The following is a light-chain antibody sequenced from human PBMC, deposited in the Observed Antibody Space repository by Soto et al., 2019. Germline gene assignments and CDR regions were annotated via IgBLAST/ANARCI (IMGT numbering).Light chain of an antibody. CDR1: SGHSSYA. CDR3: QTWGTGIVV. Sequence: QSVLTQSPSASASLGASVTLTCTLSSGHSSYAIAWHQQQTEKGPRYLMKLNSDGSHNKGDGIPDRFSGSSSGAERYLTISSLQSEDEADYYCQTWGTGIVVFGAGTKLTVL. CDR2: LNSDGSH. J-gene: IGLJ3*02. V-gene: IGLV4-69*01.